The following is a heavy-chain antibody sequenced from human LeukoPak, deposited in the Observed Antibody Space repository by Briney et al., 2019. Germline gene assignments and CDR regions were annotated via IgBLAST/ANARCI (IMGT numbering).Heavy chain of an antibody. CDR1: GFTFNNYV. V-gene: IGHV3-33*08. D-gene: IGHD2-21*01. J-gene: IGHJ6*01. CDR3: AREVAPLYFHYGMDV. Sequence: PGGSLRLSCATSGFTFNNYVMSWVRQAPGKGLEWVAVTWYDGRNNYYAASVKGRFTISRDDSKTTVYLLMNSLRAEDTAVYYCAREVAPLYFHYGMDVWGEGTTVTVSS. CDR2: TWYDGRNN.